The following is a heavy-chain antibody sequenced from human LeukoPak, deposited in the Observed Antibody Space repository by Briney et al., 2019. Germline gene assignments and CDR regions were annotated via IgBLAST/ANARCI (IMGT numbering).Heavy chain of an antibody. V-gene: IGHV4-39*07. Sequence: KPSETLSLTCTVSGGSISSSSYYWGWIRQPPGKGLEWNGSIYYSGSTYYNPYLKSRVTISVDTSKNQFSLKLSSVTAADTAVYYCAIDLRGYGSGSDYFDYWGQGTLVSVPS. D-gene: IGHD3-10*01. CDR2: IYYSGST. CDR1: GGSISSSSYY. CDR3: AIDLRGYGSGSDYFDY. J-gene: IGHJ4*02.